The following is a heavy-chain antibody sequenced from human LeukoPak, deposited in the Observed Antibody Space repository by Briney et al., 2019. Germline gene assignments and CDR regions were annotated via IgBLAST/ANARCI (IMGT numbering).Heavy chain of an antibody. J-gene: IGHJ6*04. CDR3: ARSVATPGRSYYYGMDV. CDR1: GFTFSSYG. D-gene: IGHD2-15*01. V-gene: IGHV3-30*03. Sequence: GRSLRLSCAASGFTFSSYGMHWVRQAPGKGLEWVAVISYDGSNKYYADSVKGRFTISRDNAKNSLYLQMNSLRAEDTAVYYCARSVATPGRSYYYGMDVWGKGTTVTVSS. CDR2: ISYDGSNK.